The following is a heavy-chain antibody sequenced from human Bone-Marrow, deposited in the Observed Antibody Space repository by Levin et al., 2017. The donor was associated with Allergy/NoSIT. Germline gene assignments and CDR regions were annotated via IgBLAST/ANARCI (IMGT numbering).Heavy chain of an antibody. CDR1: GFTFSNYW. J-gene: IGHJ4*02. Sequence: SGGSLRLSCAASGFTFSNYWMTWVRQAPGKGLEWVANIKQDGSETSYVDSVRGRFTISRDNAKNSVSLQMNSLRVEDTAIYYCPRFPDYWGQGTLATVSA. CDR2: IKQDGSET. V-gene: IGHV3-7*04. CDR3: PRFPDY.